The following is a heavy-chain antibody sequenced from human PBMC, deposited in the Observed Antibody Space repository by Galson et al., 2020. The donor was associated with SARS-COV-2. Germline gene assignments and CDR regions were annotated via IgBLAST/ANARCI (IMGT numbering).Heavy chain of an antibody. D-gene: IGHD3-22*01. CDR1: GGSFSGYD. V-gene: IGHV4-34*01. J-gene: IGHJ6*02. CDR2: INHSGTT. Sequence: SETLSLTCGVSGGSFSGYDWIWIRQPPGKGLQWIGDINHSGTTNFNPSPKSRLTISLDTSKNHLSLKISSVTVADTAVYYCARGRITLIPGSYYFDGLDGWGRGTAVIFSS. CDR3: ARGRITLIPGSYYFDGLDG.